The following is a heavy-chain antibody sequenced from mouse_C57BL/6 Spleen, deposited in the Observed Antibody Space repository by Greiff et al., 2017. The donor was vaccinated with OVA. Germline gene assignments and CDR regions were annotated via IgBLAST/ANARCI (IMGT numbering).Heavy chain of an antibody. CDR3: ARSTTVVVHWYFDV. CDR2: INPSNGGT. J-gene: IGHJ1*03. Sequence: QVQLQQSGTELVKPGASVKLSCKASGYTFTSYWMHWVKQRPGQGLEWIGNINPSNGGTNYNEKFKSKATLTVDKSSSTAYMQLSSLTSEDSAVYYCARSTTVVVHWYFDVWGTGTTVTVSS. V-gene: IGHV1-53*01. CDR1: GYTFTSYW. D-gene: IGHD1-1*01.